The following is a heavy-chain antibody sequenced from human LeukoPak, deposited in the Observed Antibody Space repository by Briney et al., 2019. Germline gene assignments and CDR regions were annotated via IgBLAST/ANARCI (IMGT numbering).Heavy chain of an antibody. CDR2: ISGGST. V-gene: IGHV3-38-3*01. Sequence: GGSLRLSCAASGFTVSSNEMSWVRQAPGKGLEWVSSISGGSTYYADSVKGRFTISRDNAKNSLYLQMNSLRAEDTAVYYCAREPGYGSGSYYYYYMDVWGKGTTVTVSS. CDR3: AREPGYGSGSYYYYYMDV. D-gene: IGHD3-10*01. CDR1: GFTVSSNE. J-gene: IGHJ6*03.